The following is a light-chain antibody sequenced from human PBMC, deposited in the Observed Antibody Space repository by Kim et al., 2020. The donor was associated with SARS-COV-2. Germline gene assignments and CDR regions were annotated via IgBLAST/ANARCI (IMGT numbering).Light chain of an antibody. CDR1: QSVSSY. V-gene: IGKV3-11*01. J-gene: IGKJ1*01. Sequence: EIVLTQSPATLSLSPGERATLSCRASQSVSSYLAWYQQKLGQAPRLLIYDASNRATGIPARFSGSGSGTDFTLTISSLEPEDFAVYYCQQRDSWPRTFGQGTKV. CDR3: QQRDSWPRT. CDR2: DAS.